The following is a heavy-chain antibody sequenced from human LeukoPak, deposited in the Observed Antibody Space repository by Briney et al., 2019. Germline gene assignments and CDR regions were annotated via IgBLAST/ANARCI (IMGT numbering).Heavy chain of an antibody. D-gene: IGHD5-24*01. CDR1: GGSISSYY. CDR2: IYYSGST. CDR3: ARDNSVRDEAWWFNP. V-gene: IGHV4-59*01. Sequence: SETLSLTCTVSGGSISSYYWSWIRQPPGEGLEWIGYIYYSGSTNYNPSLKSRVTISVDTSKNQFSLKLSSVTAADTAVYYCARDNSVRDEAWWFNPWGQGTLVTVSS. J-gene: IGHJ5*02.